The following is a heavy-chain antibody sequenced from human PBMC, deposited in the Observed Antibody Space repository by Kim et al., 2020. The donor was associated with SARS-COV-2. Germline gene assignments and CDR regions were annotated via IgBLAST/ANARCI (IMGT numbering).Heavy chain of an antibody. CDR3: ARHGHWVTGSLGYFDP. V-gene: IGHV4-39*01. D-gene: IGHD3-9*01. J-gene: IGHJ5*02. Sequence: SVQSRVTISVDTSKNQFSLKLNSVTAADTAVYYCARHGHWVTGSLGYFDPWGQGTLVTVSS.